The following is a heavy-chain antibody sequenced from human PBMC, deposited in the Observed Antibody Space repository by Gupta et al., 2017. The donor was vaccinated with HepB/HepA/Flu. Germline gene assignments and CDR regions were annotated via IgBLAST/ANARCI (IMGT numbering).Heavy chain of an antibody. CDR3: ASGSYYDYFDY. D-gene: IGHD1-26*01. CDR2: IYSGGST. Sequence: EVQLVESGGGLVQPGGSLRLSCAASGFTVSSNYMSWVRQAPGKGLEWVSVIYSGGSTYYADSVKGRLTISRDNSKNTLYLQMNSLRAEDTAVYYCASGSYYDYFDYWGQGTLVTVSS. CDR1: GFTVSSNY. V-gene: IGHV3-66*01. J-gene: IGHJ4*02.